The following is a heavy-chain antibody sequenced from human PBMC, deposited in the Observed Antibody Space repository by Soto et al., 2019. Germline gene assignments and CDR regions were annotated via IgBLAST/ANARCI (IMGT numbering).Heavy chain of an antibody. CDR3: ARIYDFWSGYYYYGMDV. V-gene: IGHV4-34*01. CDR2: INHSGIT. CDR1: GGSFSGYY. Sequence: SETLSLTCAVYGGSFSGYYLSWIRQPPGKGLEWIVEINHSGITNYNPSLKSRVTISVDTSKNQFSMKLSSVTAADTAVYYCARIYDFWSGYYYYGMDVWGQGTTVTVS. D-gene: IGHD3-3*01. J-gene: IGHJ6*02.